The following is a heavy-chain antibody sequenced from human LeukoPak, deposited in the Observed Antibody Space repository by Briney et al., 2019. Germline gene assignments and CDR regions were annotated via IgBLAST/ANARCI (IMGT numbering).Heavy chain of an antibody. CDR3: ARSIDSGYWPFYY. Sequence: PSETLSLTCTVSGGSLSSYYWSWIRQPPGKGLEWIGYIYNSGSTNSDPSLRSRVTISVDTSKNQFSLKLSSVTAADTAVYYCARSIDSGYWPFYYWGQGTLVTVSS. V-gene: IGHV4-59*01. J-gene: IGHJ4*02. CDR1: GGSLSSYY. D-gene: IGHD3-22*01. CDR2: IYNSGST.